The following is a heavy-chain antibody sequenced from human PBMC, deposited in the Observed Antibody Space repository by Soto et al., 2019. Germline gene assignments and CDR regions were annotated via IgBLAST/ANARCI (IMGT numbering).Heavy chain of an antibody. J-gene: IGHJ5*02. CDR1: GFNFSSYE. Sequence: PGGSLRLSCAASGFNFSSYEMNWVRQAPGKGLEWISDISSGANRIYYADSVKGRFTISRDNPKNSLYLQMNSLRAEDTAVYYCARGVYDSNGYSYPWGQGTLVTVSS. V-gene: IGHV3-48*03. D-gene: IGHD3-22*01. CDR2: ISSGANRI. CDR3: ARGVYDSNGYSYP.